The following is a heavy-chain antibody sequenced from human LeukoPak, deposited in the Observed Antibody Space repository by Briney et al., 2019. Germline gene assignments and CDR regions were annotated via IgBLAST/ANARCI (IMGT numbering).Heavy chain of an antibody. CDR2: LYSGGDT. D-gene: IGHD6-19*01. Sequence: GGSLRLSCAASGFSVSGHYMSWVRQAPGKGLEWVSVLYSGGDTYYADSVKGRFNISRDTSKNTLYLQMNGLRAEDTAVYYCARGNTGYSSAWGRDFDYWGQGTLVTVSS. J-gene: IGHJ4*02. CDR1: GFSVSGHY. CDR3: ARGNTGYSSAWGRDFDY. V-gene: IGHV3-66*01.